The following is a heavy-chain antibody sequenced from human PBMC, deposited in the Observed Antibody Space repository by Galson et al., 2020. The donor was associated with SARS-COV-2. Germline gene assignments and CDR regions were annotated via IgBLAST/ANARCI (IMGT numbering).Heavy chain of an antibody. J-gene: IGHJ4*02. D-gene: IGHD3-16*01. CDR3: ARDLDQRRAGGDDY. CDR1: GFTFSSYT. Sequence: GGSLRLSCAASGFTFSSYTMNWVRQAPGKGLEWVSYISGTSDTIYYADSVKGRFTISRDNAKNSLYLQMNGLRAEDTAVYYCARDLDQRRAGGDDYWGQGTLVTVSS. V-gene: IGHV3-48*04. CDR2: ISGTSDTI.